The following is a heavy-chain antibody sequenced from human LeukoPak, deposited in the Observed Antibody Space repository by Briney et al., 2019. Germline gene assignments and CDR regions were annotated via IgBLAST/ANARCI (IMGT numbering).Heavy chain of an antibody. D-gene: IGHD3-3*01. Sequence: GGSLRLSCAASGFTSSNYWMTWVRQAPGKGLEWVADIRTDGPERYYVDSVKGRFTISRDSASNSLFLQMNSLRAEDTGVYYCSWSGEADWGQGTLVTVSS. V-gene: IGHV3-7*03. CDR2: IRTDGPER. J-gene: IGHJ4*02. CDR3: SWSGEAD. CDR1: GFTSSNYW.